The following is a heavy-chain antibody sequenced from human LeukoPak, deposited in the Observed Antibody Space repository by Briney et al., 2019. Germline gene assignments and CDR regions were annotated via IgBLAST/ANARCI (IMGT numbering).Heavy chain of an antibody. CDR3: ARASPPPYDVSGYYFAH. CDR1: GFTFSSYS. V-gene: IGHV3-30-3*01. D-gene: IGHD3-22*01. J-gene: IGHJ4*02. Sequence: GGSLRLSCAASGFTFSSYSMHWVRQAPGKGLEWVAVISYDGSNKYYADSVKGRFTISRDNSKNTLYLQMNSLRAEDTAVYYCARASPPPYDVSGYYFAHWGQGTLVTVSS. CDR2: ISYDGSNK.